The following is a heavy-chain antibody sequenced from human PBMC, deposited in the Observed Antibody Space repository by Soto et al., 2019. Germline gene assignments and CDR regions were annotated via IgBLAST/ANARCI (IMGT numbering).Heavy chain of an antibody. CDR3: ARESEDLTSNFDY. J-gene: IGHJ4*02. V-gene: IGHV3-21*06. Sequence: GGSLRLSCAASGFTFTRYSMNWVRQAPGKGPEWVSSISSTTNYIYYGDSMKGRFTISRDNAKNSLYLEMNSLRAEDTAVYYCARESEDLTSNFDYWGQGTPVTVS. CDR1: GFTFTRYS. CDR2: ISSTTNYI.